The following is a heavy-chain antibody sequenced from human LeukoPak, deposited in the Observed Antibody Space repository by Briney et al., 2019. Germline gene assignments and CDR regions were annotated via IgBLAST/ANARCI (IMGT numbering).Heavy chain of an antibody. J-gene: IGHJ4*02. D-gene: IGHD3-22*01. CDR3: ARVRFFYDSGGAYFDH. Sequence: INHSGSTNYNPSLKSRVTISVDTSKNQFSLKLSSVTAADTAVYYCARVRFFYDSGGAYFDHWGQGTLVTVSS. V-gene: IGHV4-34*01. CDR2: INHSGST.